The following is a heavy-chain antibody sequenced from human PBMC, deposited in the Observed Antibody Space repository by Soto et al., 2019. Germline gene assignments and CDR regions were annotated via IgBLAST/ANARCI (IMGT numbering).Heavy chain of an antibody. D-gene: IGHD3-9*01. CDR2: IWYDGSNK. CDR3: ARDRIDFDWLPMHYYYYMDV. J-gene: IGHJ6*03. CDR1: GFTFSSYG. V-gene: IGHV3-33*01. Sequence: GGSLRLSCAASGFTFSSYGMHWVRQAPGKGLEWVAVIWYDGSNKYYADSVKGRFTISRDNSKNTLYLQMNSLRAEDTAVYYCARDRIDFDWLPMHYYYYMDVWGKGTTVTVSS.